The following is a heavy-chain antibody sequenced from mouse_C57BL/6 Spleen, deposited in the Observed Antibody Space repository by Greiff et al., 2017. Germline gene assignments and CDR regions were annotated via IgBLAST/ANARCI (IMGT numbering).Heavy chain of an antibody. Sequence: EVKLVESGGGLVKPGGSLKLSCAASGFTFSSYTMSWVRQTPEKRLEWVATISGGGGNTYYPDSVKGRFTISRDNAKNTLYLQMSSLRSEDTALYYCARGEGDGYYSYAMDYWGQGTSVTVSS. V-gene: IGHV5-9*01. CDR1: GFTFSSYT. J-gene: IGHJ4*01. CDR3: ARGEGDGYYSYAMDY. CDR2: ISGGGGNT. D-gene: IGHD2-3*01.